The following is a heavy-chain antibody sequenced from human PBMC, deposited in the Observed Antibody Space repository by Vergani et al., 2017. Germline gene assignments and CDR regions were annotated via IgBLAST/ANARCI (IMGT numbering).Heavy chain of an antibody. V-gene: IGHV4-61*01. Sequence: QVQLQESGPGLVKPSQTLSLTCTVSGGSISSGSYYWSWIRQPPGKGLEWIGYIYYSGSTNYNHSLKSRVTISVDTSKNQFSLKLSSVTAADTAVYYCARGTGGALYYWGQGTLVTVSS. CDR1: GGSISSGSYY. CDR2: IYYSGST. CDR3: ARGTGGALYY. J-gene: IGHJ4*02. D-gene: IGHD1-26*01.